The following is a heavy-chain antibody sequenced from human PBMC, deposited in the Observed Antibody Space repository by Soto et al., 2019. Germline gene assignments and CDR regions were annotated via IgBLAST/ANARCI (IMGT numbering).Heavy chain of an antibody. V-gene: IGHV1-3*01. CDR2: INAGNGNT. Sequence: QVQLVQSGAEVKKPGASVKVSCMASGYTFTSYAMHWVRQAPGQRLEWMGWINAGNGNTKYSQKFQGRVTITRDTSASTAYMELSSLRSEDTAVYYCARAIRGIVATIRVYYYYGMDVWGQGTTVTVSS. J-gene: IGHJ6*02. CDR3: ARAIRGIVATIRVYYYYGMDV. CDR1: GYTFTSYA. D-gene: IGHD5-12*01.